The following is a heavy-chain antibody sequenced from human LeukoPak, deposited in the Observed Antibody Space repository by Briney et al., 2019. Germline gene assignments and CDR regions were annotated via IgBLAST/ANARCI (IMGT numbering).Heavy chain of an antibody. CDR2: ISGGGDTT. CDR3: AKRGYYEGTGDFYFQD. V-gene: IGHV3-23*01. Sequence: PGGSLRLSRAASGFTFSSYTMSWVPQAPGKGLEWVSGISGGGDTTYYADSVQRRFTISRDNSKNTLFLDMNSLRAEDTALYYCAKRGYYEGTGDFYFQDWGQGTLVSASS. CDR1: GFTFSSYT. J-gene: IGHJ1*01. D-gene: IGHD3-22*01.